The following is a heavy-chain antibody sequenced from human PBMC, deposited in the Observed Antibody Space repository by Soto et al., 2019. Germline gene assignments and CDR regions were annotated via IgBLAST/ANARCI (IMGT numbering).Heavy chain of an antibody. CDR1: GFTFSSYW. Sequence: EVQLVESGGGLVKPGGSLRLSCAAAGFTFSSYWMSWVRQAPGKGLEWVANIKQDGSEKYYVDSVKGRITISRDNAKNYLYLQMTSLRAEDTAVYYCARHRADYYDSSCSPLGYWGKGTLVTVSS. J-gene: IGHJ4*02. V-gene: IGHV3-7*04. CDR2: IKQDGSEK. D-gene: IGHD3-22*01. CDR3: ARHRADYYDSSCSPLGY.